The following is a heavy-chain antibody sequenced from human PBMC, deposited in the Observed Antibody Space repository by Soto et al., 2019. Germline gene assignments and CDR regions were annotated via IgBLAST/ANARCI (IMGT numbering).Heavy chain of an antibody. CDR1: GFTFSSYG. CDR3: AKVGYDYVWGNHGFDY. D-gene: IGHD3-16*01. Sequence: PGGSLRLSCAASGFTFSSYGMHWVRQAPGKGLEWVAVISYDGSNKYYADSVKGRFTISRDNSKNTLYLQMNSLRAEDTAVYYCAKVGYDYVWGNHGFDYWGQGTLVTVSS. CDR2: ISYDGSNK. J-gene: IGHJ4*02. V-gene: IGHV3-30*18.